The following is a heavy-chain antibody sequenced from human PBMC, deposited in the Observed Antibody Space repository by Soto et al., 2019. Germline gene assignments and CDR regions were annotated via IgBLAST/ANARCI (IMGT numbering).Heavy chain of an antibody. V-gene: IGHV1-69*02. Sequence: QVQLVQSGAEVKKPGSSVKVSCKASGGTFSSYTISWVRQAPGQGLEWMGRIMPILGIANYAQKFQGRVTITADKSTSTAYMELSSLRSEDTAVYYCARGSPYYGSGSYYHYYYGMDVWGQGTTVTVSS. CDR1: GGTFSSYT. CDR3: ARGSPYYGSGSYYHYYYGMDV. D-gene: IGHD3-10*01. J-gene: IGHJ6*02. CDR2: IMPILGIA.